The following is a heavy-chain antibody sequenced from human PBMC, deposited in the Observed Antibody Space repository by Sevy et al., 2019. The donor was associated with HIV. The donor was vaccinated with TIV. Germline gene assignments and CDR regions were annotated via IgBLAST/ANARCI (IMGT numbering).Heavy chain of an antibody. CDR2: ISSIGTTI. Sequence: GGSLRLSCAASGITFSTYEMNWVRQAPGKGLEWVSYISSIGTTIYYADSVKGRFTISRDNAKNSLYLQINSLRAEDTAVYYCARGAWGGADYWGQGTLVTVSS. CDR3: ARGAWGGADY. J-gene: IGHJ4*02. V-gene: IGHV3-48*03. CDR1: GITFSTYE. D-gene: IGHD3-16*01.